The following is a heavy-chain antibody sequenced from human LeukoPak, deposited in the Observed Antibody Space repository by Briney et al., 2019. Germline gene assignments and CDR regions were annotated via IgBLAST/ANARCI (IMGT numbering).Heavy chain of an antibody. V-gene: IGHV3-53*01. D-gene: IGHD3-10*02. J-gene: IGHJ4*02. CDR1: GFTVSSSH. CDR2: IYSGGDT. Sequence: PGGSLRLSCAASGFTVSSSHMTWVRQAVGKGLEWVSFIYSGGDTSYADSVKGRFTISRDNSKNTLYLQMSSLRAEDTAVYYCARVYNYVFDYWGQGTLVTVSS. CDR3: ARVYNYVFDY.